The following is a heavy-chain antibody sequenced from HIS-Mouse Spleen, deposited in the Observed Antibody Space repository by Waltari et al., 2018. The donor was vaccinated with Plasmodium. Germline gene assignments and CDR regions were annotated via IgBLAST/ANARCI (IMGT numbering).Heavy chain of an antibody. CDR1: GFTVSSYA. CDR2: ISGSGGST. V-gene: IGHV3-23*01. CDR3: FAGEDAFDI. Sequence: EVKLLESGGGLVQPGGSLRLSCAAYGFTVSSYALRWVRQDTGKGLEWVSAISGSGGSTYYADSVKGRFTISRDNSKNTLYLQMNSLRAEDTAVYYCFAGEDAFDIWGQGTMVTVSS. D-gene: IGHD4-17*01. J-gene: IGHJ3*02.